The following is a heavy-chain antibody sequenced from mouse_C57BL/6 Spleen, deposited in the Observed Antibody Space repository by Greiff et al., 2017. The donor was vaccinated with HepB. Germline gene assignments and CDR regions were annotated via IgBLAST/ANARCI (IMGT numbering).Heavy chain of an antibody. J-gene: IGHJ2*01. CDR1: GYTFTSYW. CDR2: IHPNSGST. CDR3: ARKYYGSSSFFDY. V-gene: IGHV1-64*01. D-gene: IGHD1-1*01. Sequence: QVQLKESGAELVKPGASVKLSCKASGYTFTSYWMHWVKQRPGQGLEWIGMIHPNSGSTNYNEKFKSKATLTVDKSSSTAYMQLSSLTSEDSAVYYCARKYYGSSSFFDYWGQGTTLTVSS.